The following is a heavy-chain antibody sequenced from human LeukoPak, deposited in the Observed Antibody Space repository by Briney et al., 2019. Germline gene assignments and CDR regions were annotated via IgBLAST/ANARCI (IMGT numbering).Heavy chain of an antibody. J-gene: IGHJ4*02. V-gene: IGHV1-24*01. CDR3: ATVPPGEMYYFDY. CDR2: FDPEDGET. CDR1: GYTFTSYY. Sequence: GASVKVSCKASGYTFTSYYMHWVRQAPGQGLEWMGGFDPEDGETIYAQKFQGRVTMTEDTSTDTAYMELSSLRSEDTAVYYCATVPPGEMYYFDYWGQGTLVTVSS. D-gene: IGHD5-24*01.